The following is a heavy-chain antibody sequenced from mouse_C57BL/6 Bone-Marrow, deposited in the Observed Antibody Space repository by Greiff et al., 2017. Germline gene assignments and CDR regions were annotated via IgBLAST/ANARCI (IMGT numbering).Heavy chain of an antibody. CDR1: GYTFTSYW. CDR3: GSDYGSSLCDY. J-gene: IGHJ2*01. V-gene: IGHV1-55*01. D-gene: IGHD1-1*01. CDR2: IYPGSGST. Sequence: QVQLQQPGAELVKPGASVKMSCKASGYTFTSYWITWLKQRPGQGLEWIGDIYPGSGSTNYNEKFKSKATLTVDTSSSTAYMQLISLTSEDSAVCYCGSDYGSSLCDYWGQGTTLTVSS.